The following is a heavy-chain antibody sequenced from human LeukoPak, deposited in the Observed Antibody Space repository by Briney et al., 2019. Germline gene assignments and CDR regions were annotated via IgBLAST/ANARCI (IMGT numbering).Heavy chain of an antibody. D-gene: IGHD2-15*01. CDR3: ARDVGGGSCS. V-gene: IGHV3-74*01. CDR1: GLTFSNYW. J-gene: IGHJ4*02. CDR2: ISNDGTST. Sequence: GGSLRLSCAVSGLTFSNYWMHWVRQAPGKGLVWVSRISNDGTSTSYADSVKGRFTISRDNAKNTLYLQMNSLRGEDTAVYYCARDVGGGSCSWGQGTLVTVSS.